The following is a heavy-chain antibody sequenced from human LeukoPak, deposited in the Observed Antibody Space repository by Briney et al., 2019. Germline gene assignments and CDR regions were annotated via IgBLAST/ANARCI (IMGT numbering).Heavy chain of an antibody. J-gene: IGHJ4*02. CDR1: GGSISSASYY. CDR2: IYTSGST. Sequence: SETLSLTCTVSGGSISSASYYWSWIRQPAGKGLEWIGRIYTSGSTNYNPSLKSRVTISIDTSKNQFSLKLSSVTAADTAVYYCARGPAQDYFDYWGQGTLVTVSS. V-gene: IGHV4-61*02. D-gene: IGHD2-2*01. CDR3: ARGPAQDYFDY.